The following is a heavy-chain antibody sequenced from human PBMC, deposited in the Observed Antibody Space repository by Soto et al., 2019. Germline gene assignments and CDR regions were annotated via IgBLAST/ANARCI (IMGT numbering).Heavy chain of an antibody. V-gene: IGHV4-39*01. D-gene: IGHD2-21*01. J-gene: IGHJ5*02. CDR1: GGSISSSSYY. CDR2: IYYSGST. CDR3: ANAKRGPYWGRNWFYP. Sequence: QLQLQESGPGLVKPSETLSLTCTVSGGSISSSSYYCGWIRQPPGKGLEWIGSIYYSGSTYYNPSLTSRVTMSVDTSKNQFSLKLSSVTAADTAVYYCANAKRGPYWGRNWFYPWGKGTLVTVSS.